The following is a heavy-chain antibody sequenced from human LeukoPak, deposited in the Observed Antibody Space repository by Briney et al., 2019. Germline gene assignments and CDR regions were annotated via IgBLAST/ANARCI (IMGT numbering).Heavy chain of an antibody. CDR1: GYTFINYW. V-gene: IGHV5-51*01. CDR3: VRHDSSSPDY. CDR2: IYPGDSDT. Sequence: GESLKISCKGSGYTFINYWIGWVRHMPGKGLQWLGIIYPGDSDTKYSPSFQGQVTFSVDKSISTAYLHWSSLKASDTAMYCVRHDSSSPDYWGREPWSPSPQ. J-gene: IGHJ4*02. D-gene: IGHD6-13*01.